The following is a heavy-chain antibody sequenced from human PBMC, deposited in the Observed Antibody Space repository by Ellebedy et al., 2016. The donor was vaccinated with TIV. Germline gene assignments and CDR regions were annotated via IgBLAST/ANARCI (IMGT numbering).Heavy chain of an antibody. CDR1: GGSFSGYY. V-gene: IGHV4-34*01. D-gene: IGHD3-22*01. Sequence: MPSETLSLTCAVYGGSFSGYYWSWIRQPPGKGLEWIGEINHSGSTNYNPSLKSRVTISVDTSKNQFSLKLSSVTAADTAVYYCARGQIVVVPNVYYFDYWGQGTLVTVSS. CDR3: ARGQIVVVPNVYYFDY. J-gene: IGHJ4*02. CDR2: INHSGST.